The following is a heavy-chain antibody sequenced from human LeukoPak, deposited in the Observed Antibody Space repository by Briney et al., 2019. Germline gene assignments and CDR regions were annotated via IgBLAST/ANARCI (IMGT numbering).Heavy chain of an antibody. Sequence: SETLSLTCAVYGGSFSGYYWSWIRQPPGKGLEWIGEINHSGSTNYNPSLKSRVTISVDTSKNQFSLKLSSVTAADTAVYYCARSSGWNYFIYSDAFDNWGQGTMVTVSS. CDR3: ARSSGWNYFIYSDAFDN. CDR2: INHSGST. D-gene: IGHD1-7*01. CDR1: GGSFSGYY. V-gene: IGHV4-34*01. J-gene: IGHJ3*02.